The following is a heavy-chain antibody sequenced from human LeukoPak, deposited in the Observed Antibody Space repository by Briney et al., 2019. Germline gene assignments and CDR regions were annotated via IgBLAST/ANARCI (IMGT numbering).Heavy chain of an antibody. V-gene: IGHV3-74*01. CDR1: GFTFSDYY. Sequence: GGSLRLSCAASGFTFSDYYMHWVRQGPGEGPVWVSRISNEGSTTFYADSVKGRFSISRDNPKNTLYLQMNSLRAEDTAVYFCAKRGVVIRVILVGFHKEAYYFDSWGQGALVTVSS. J-gene: IGHJ4*02. D-gene: IGHD3-22*01. CDR3: AKRGVVIRVILVGFHKEAYYFDS. CDR2: ISNEGSTT.